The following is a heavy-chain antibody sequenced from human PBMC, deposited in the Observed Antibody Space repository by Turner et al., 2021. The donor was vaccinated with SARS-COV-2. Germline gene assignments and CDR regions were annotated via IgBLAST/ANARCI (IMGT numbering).Heavy chain of an antibody. CDR1: VGSLGGYY. CDR3: ARGDDPRKSGVV. V-gene: IGHV4-34*01. Sequence: QVQLQQWGAGPLKPSETLSLICAVNVGSLGGYYWTWIRQPPGKGLEWIGEVHPYGTTYCNPSLKSRVSMSVDTPKNKFSLKLNSVTDADTAFYYCARGDDPRKSGVVWGQGTLVTVSS. CDR2: VHPYGTT. D-gene: IGHD3-3*01. J-gene: IGHJ4*02.